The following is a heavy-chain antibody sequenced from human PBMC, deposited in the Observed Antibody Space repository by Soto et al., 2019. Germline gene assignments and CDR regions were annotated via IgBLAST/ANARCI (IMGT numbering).Heavy chain of an antibody. Sequence: ASVKVSCKASAYSFTTYHIHWVRQAPGQGLEWMGLINPDAGATNYAQRFQGRLRLTRDTSTSTVYMELRSLRFDDTAVYYCARGDIVLVPASEGNWFDPWGQGTLVTVSS. V-gene: IGHV1-46*01. D-gene: IGHD2-2*01. CDR2: INPDAGAT. J-gene: IGHJ5*02. CDR3: ARGDIVLVPASEGNWFDP. CDR1: AYSFTTYH.